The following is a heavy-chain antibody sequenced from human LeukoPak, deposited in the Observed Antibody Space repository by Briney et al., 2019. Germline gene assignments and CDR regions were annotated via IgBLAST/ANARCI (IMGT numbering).Heavy chain of an antibody. CDR2: IYYSGST. V-gene: IGHV4-39*07. Sequence: SETLSLTCTVSGGSISSSSYYSGWIRQPPGKGLEWIGSIYYSGSTYYNPSLKSRVTISVDTSKNQFSLKLSSVTAADTAVYYCARRSYYGDGFVDYWGQGTLVTVSS. CDR3: ARRSYYGDGFVDY. CDR1: GGSISSSSYY. J-gene: IGHJ4*02. D-gene: IGHD4-17*01.